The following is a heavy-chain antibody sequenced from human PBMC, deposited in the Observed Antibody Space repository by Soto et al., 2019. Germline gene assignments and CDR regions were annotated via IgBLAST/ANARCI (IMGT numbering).Heavy chain of an antibody. CDR2: IKPSGGST. CDR3: ARDLSSTAVAGIPYYYYGMDV. CDR1: GYTVTSYY. J-gene: IGHJ6*02. D-gene: IGHD6-19*01. Sequence: ASVKVSCKASGYTVTSYYMHWVRQAPGQGLEWMGIIKPSGGSTSYAQKFQGRVTMTRDTSTSTVYMELSSLRSEDTAVYYCARDLSSTAVAGIPYYYYGMDVWGQGTTVTVSS. V-gene: IGHV1-46*01.